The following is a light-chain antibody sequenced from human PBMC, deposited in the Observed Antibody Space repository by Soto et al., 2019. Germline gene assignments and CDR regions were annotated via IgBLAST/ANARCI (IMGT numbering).Light chain of an antibody. J-gene: IGKJ1*01. V-gene: IGKV1-5*01. CDR2: HAS. CDR3: QHYNSYPWT. CDR1: QTINNW. Sequence: DIQMTQSPSTLSASIGDRVTITCRASQTINNWLAWNQQKPGKAPNLLIYHASNLETGVPSRFSGSAFGTEFTLTICSLQPDDFATYYCQHYNSYPWTFGQGTKVEIK.